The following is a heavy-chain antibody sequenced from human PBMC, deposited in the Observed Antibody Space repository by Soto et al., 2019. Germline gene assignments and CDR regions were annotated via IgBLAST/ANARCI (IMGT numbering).Heavy chain of an antibody. CDR3: AKARGISSARLITWFDP. Sequence: QVHLVQSGPETRTPGASVKVSCKASGYTFIGYYIHWIRQAPGQGLEWMGYINPQTGAPTYAQKFKGSVTMTRDTTLRTAYMELKTLTSNDMAVYYCAKARGISSARLITWFDPWGQGTLVSVSS. V-gene: IGHV1-2*04. CDR1: GYTFIGYY. J-gene: IGHJ5*02. D-gene: IGHD2-2*01. CDR2: INPQTGAP.